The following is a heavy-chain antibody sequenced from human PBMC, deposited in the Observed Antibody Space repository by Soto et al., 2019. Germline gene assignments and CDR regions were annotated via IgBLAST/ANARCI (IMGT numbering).Heavy chain of an antibody. CDR2: INHSGST. Sequence: PSETLFLTCAVYGGSFSGYYWSWIRQPPGKGLEWIGEINHSGSTNYNPSLKSRVTISVDTSKNQFSLKLNSVTAADTAVYYCARGPKGDVGGTWYYYAMDVWGQVTRVTVSS. CDR3: ARGPKGDVGGTWYYYAMDV. V-gene: IGHV4-34*01. D-gene: IGHD1-26*01. J-gene: IGHJ6*02. CDR1: GGSFSGYY.